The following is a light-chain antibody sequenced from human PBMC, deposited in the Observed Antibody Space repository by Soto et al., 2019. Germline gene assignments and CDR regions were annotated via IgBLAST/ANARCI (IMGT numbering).Light chain of an antibody. V-gene: IGLV1-44*01. Sequence: QSVLTQPPSASGTPGQRVTISCSGSTSTIGSKTLNWYQQLPGSAPKLLIFTTNQRPSGVPDRFSGAKSGTSASLGISGVQSEDEAHYYCAAWNDSLNGVVFGGGTKLTVL. CDR2: TTN. CDR3: AAWNDSLNGVV. J-gene: IGLJ3*02. CDR1: TSTIGSKT.